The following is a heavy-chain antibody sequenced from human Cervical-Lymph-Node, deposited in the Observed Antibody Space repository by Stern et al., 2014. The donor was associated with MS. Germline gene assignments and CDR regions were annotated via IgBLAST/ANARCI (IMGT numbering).Heavy chain of an antibody. CDR1: GYTFTGYY. J-gene: IGHJ4*02. CDR2: SNPNSGGT. D-gene: IGHD2-15*01. Sequence: QVQLVQSGAEVMKPGASVKVSCKASGYTFTGYYIHWVRQAPGQGLEWMGRSNPNSGGTNYAQKFQARVTMTRDTSISTAYMELSRLRSDDTAVYYCAREYCSGGSCYHDYWGQGTLVTVSS. CDR3: AREYCSGGSCYHDY. V-gene: IGHV1-2*06.